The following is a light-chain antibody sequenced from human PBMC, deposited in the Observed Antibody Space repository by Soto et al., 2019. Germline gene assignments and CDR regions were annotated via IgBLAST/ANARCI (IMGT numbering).Light chain of an antibody. CDR2: GTS. V-gene: IGKV3-15*01. CDR1: QSVASN. CDR3: QNYNNWPIS. Sequence: IVMTPSPASLSVSPVEIATLSCMASQSVASNLAWYQQKPGQAPRLLIYGTSTRATGVPARFSGSGSGTDFNLTISSLQAADFAVYHCQNYNNWPISCGQGKRRGIK. J-gene: IGKJ5*01.